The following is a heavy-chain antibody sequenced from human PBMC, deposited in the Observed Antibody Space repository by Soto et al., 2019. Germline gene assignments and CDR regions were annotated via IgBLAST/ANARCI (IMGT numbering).Heavy chain of an antibody. CDR1: GFTLSTYS. Sequence: EVQLVESGGGLVQPGGSLRLSCAASGFTLSTYSMNWVRQAPGKGPEWVSYISTNSSTIYYAVSVKGRFTISRDNAKNSLYLQMSSLRAEDTAVYYCASDQWNGYSYKYYCDSWGQGTLVTVSS. CDR2: ISTNSSTI. D-gene: IGHD5-18*01. V-gene: IGHV3-48*01. J-gene: IGHJ4*02. CDR3: ASDQWNGYSYKYYCDS.